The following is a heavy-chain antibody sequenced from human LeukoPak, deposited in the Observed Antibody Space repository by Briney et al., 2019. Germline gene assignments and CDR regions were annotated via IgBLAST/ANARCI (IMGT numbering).Heavy chain of an antibody. D-gene: IGHD5-24*01. CDR2: IYHSGST. J-gene: IGHJ6*02. CDR1: GGSISSYY. Sequence: QTSETLSLTCTVSGGSISSYYWSWIRQPPGKGLEWIGSIYHSGSTYYNPSLKSRVTISVDTSKNQFSLKLSSVTAADTAVYYCARDGGARGYNPLLEYGMDVWGQGTTVTVSS. CDR3: ARDGGARGYNPLLEYGMDV. V-gene: IGHV4-38-2*02.